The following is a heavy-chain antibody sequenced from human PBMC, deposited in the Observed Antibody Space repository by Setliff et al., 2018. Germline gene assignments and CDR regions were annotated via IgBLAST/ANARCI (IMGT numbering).Heavy chain of an antibody. D-gene: IGHD3-22*01. Sequence: ASVKVSCKVSGYTLTELSRHWVRQAPGKGLEWMGGFDPEDGETIYAQKFQGRVTMTEDTSTDTAYMELSSLRSEDAAVYYCATTHYDSSGYYYLERSAFDIWGQGTMVTVSS. J-gene: IGHJ3*02. CDR3: ATTHYDSSGYYYLERSAFDI. CDR1: GYTLTELS. CDR2: FDPEDGET. V-gene: IGHV1-24*01.